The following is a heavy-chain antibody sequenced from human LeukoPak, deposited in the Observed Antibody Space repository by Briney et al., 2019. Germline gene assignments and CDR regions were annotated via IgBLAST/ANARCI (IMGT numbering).Heavy chain of an antibody. CDR1: GGSISSYY. D-gene: IGHD3-10*01. CDR3: ARIRHSGIDYCYYGMDV. V-gene: IGHV4-59*01. Sequence: SETLSLTCTVSGGSISSYYWSWIRQPPGKGLEWIGYIYYSGSTNYNPSLKSRVTISVDTSKNQFSLKLSSVTAADTAVYYCARIRHSGIDYCYYGMDVWGQGTTVTVSS. J-gene: IGHJ6*02. CDR2: IYYSGST.